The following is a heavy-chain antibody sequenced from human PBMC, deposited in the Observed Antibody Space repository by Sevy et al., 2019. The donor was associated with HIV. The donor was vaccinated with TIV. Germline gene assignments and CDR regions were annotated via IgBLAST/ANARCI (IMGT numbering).Heavy chain of an antibody. J-gene: IGHJ4*02. CDR3: ARALGDMIVVVSPFDY. V-gene: IGHV1-2*02. CDR1: GYTFTGYY. D-gene: IGHD3-22*01. CDR2: NNPNRGGT. Sequence: ASVKVSCKASGYTFTGYYMHWVRQAPGQGLEWMGWNNPNRGGTNYAQKFQGRVTMTGDTSIRTAYMELSRLRSDETAVYYCARALGDMIVVVSPFDYWGQGTLVTVSS.